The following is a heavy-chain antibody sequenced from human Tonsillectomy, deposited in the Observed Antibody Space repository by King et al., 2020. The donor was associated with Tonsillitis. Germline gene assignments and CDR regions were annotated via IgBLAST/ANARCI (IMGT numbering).Heavy chain of an antibody. CDR1: GFTFSTYA. CDR2: ISGRGIST. D-gene: IGHD6-13*01. Sequence: VQLVESGGGLVQPGGSLRLSCAASGFTFSTYAISWVRQAPGKGLEWVSGISGRGISTYYADSSKGRFTISRDNSKNTLYLQMNSLRSEDTAVADCAKDPPSRYSRASNWFDPWGQRTLVTVSS. J-gene: IGHJ5*02. V-gene: IGHV3-23*04. CDR3: AKDPPSRYSRASNWFDP.